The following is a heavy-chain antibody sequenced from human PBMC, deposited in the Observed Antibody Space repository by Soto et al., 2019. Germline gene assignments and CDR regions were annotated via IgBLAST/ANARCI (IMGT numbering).Heavy chain of an antibody. Sequence: EVQLVQSGAEVKKAGESLQISCKGSGYSFISNWIGWVRQMPGKGLEWMAGIYPGDSDTRYSPSFQGLVTISADKSISTAYLQWSSLKASDTAMYYCARHRSYHYDSRGSLNIYDMDVWGQGTTVTVSS. D-gene: IGHD3-22*01. CDR3: ARHRSYHYDSRGSLNIYDMDV. CDR2: IYPGDSDT. CDR1: GYSFISNW. J-gene: IGHJ6*02. V-gene: IGHV5-51*01.